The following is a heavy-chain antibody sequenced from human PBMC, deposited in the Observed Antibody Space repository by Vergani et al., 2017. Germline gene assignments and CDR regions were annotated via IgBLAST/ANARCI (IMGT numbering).Heavy chain of an antibody. CDR1: GGSISSSSYY. J-gene: IGHJ4*02. V-gene: IGHV4-39*07. CDR2: IYYSGST. Sequence: QLQLQESGPGLVKPSETLSLTCTVSGGSISSSSYYWGWIRQPPGKGLEWIGRIYYSGSTYYNPSLKSRVTISVDTSKNQFSLKLSSVTAADTAVYYCARAGTTSSFDYWGQGTLVTVSS. D-gene: IGHD3-10*01. CDR3: ARAGTTSSFDY.